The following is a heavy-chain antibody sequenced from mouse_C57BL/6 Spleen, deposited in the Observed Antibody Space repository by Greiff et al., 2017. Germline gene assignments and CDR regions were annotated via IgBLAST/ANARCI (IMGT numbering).Heavy chain of an antibody. CDR3: ARNNWDDYAMDY. J-gene: IGHJ4*01. D-gene: IGHD4-1*01. CDR1: GFSLTSYG. CDR2: IWSGRST. Sequence: VKLVEPGPGLVQPSPSLSITCTVSGFSLTSYGVHWVRQSPGKGLEWLGVIWSGRSTDYNAAFISRLSISKDNSKSQVFFKMNSLQADDTAIYYCARNNWDDYAMDYWGQGTSVTVSS. V-gene: IGHV2-2*01.